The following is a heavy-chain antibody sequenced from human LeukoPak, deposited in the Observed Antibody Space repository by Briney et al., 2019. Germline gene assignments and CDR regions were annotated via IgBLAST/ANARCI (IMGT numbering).Heavy chain of an antibody. CDR3: VRVMDGYNYGGYVDV. J-gene: IGHJ6*03. CDR2: INPNSGGT. D-gene: IGHD5-24*01. V-gene: IGHV1-2*02. Sequence: ASVKVSCKASGYTFTGYYMHWVRQAPGQGLEWMGWINPNSGGTNYAQKFQGRVTMTRDTSISTAYMELSRLRSDDTAVYYCVRVMDGYNYGGYVDVWGKGTTVTVSS. CDR1: GYTFTGYY.